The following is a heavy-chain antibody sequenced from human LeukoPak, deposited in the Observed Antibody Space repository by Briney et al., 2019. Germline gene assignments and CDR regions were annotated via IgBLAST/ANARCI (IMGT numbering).Heavy chain of an antibody. V-gene: IGHV3-33*01. J-gene: IGHJ4*02. CDR2: IWYDGSNK. Sequence: GGSLRLSCAASGFTFSSYGMHWVRQAPGKGLEWVAVIWYDGSNKYYADSVKGRFTISRDNSKNALYLQMNSLRAEDTAVYYCARDLRLQSLDYWGQGTLVTVSS. D-gene: IGHD4-11*01. CDR3: ARDLRLQSLDY. CDR1: GFTFSSYG.